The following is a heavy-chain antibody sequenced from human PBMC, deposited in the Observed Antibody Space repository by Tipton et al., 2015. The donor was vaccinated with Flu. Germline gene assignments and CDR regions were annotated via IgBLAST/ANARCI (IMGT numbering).Heavy chain of an antibody. CDR1: GFTFSSYW. D-gene: IGHD3-16*01. V-gene: IGHV3-74*01. CDR2: INSDGSST. CDR3: LTSSRGSNYYSYYGMDV. Sequence: AASGFTFSSYWMHWVRQAPGKGLVWVSRINSDGSSTSYADSVKGRFTISRDNAKNTLYLQMNSLRAEDTAVYYCLTSSRGSNYYSYYGMDVWGQGTTVTVSS. J-gene: IGHJ6*02.